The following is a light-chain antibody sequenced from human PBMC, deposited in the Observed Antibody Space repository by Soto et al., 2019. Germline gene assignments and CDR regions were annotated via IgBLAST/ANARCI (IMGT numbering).Light chain of an antibody. CDR3: ATWDSTLSAVV. CDR2: DNN. Sequence: QSVLTQPPSVSAAPGQKVTISCSGSSSNIGSNYVSWYQHLPGTAPKLLICDNNKRPSGIPDRFSGSKSDTSATLGITGLQTGDEADYYCATWDSTLSAVVFGGGTKLTVL. J-gene: IGLJ2*01. V-gene: IGLV1-51*01. CDR1: SSNIGSNY.